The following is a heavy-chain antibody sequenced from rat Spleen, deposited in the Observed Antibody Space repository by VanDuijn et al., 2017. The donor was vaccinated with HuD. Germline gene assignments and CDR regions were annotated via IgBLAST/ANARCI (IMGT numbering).Heavy chain of an antibody. CDR3: ASGLYNWFTY. V-gene: IGHV5-29*01. CDR1: GFTFSRSA. J-gene: IGHJ3*01. CDR2: ISYDGSST. Sequence: EVQLVESGGGLVQPGRSMKLSCAASGFTFSRSAMAWVRQAPTKGLEWVATISYDGSSTYYRDSVKGRYTISRDNAKSTLYLQMDSLRSEDTATYYCASGLYNWFTYWGQGTLVTVSS.